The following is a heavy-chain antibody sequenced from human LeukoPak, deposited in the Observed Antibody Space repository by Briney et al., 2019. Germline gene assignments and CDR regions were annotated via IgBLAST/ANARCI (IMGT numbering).Heavy chain of an antibody. CDR1: GYSFTSYW. D-gene: IGHD6-13*01. CDR3: ARQVSSSWSGANWFDP. CDR2: IYAGDSDT. Sequence: GESLKISCKGSGYSFTSYWIGWVRQMPGKGLEWKGIIYAGDSDTRYSPSFQGQVTISADKSISTAYLQWSSVKASDTAMYYCARQVSSSWSGANWFDPWGQGTLVTVSS. V-gene: IGHV5-51*01. J-gene: IGHJ5*02.